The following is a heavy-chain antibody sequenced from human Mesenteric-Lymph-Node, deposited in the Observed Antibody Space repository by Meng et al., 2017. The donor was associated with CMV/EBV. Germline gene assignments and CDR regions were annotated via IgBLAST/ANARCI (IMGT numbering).Heavy chain of an antibody. CDR1: GLTFSDYY. CDR2: ISSSGNMI. J-gene: IGHJ5*02. D-gene: IGHD5-12*01. Sequence: GGSLRLSCAASGLTFSDYYMSWIRQAPGKGLEWVSYISSSGNMIYYADSVKGRFTISRDIAKNSLYLQMNSLRAEDTAVYYCARVRYDNWFDPWGQGTLVTVS. V-gene: IGHV3-11*04. CDR3: ARVRYDNWFDP.